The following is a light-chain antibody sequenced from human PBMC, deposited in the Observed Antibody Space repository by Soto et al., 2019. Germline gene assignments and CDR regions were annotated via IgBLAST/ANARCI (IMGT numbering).Light chain of an antibody. V-gene: IGLV1-40*01. CDR3: QSYDTRLSAWV. CDR1: SSNFGAGYD. CDR2: NNN. J-gene: IGLJ3*02. Sequence: QSVLTQPPSVSGAPGQRVTISCTGSSSNFGAGYDVHWYQQFPGTVPKVIIFNNNNRPSGVPDRFSGSKSGTSASLAITGLQAEDEADYYCQSYDTRLSAWVFGGGTKVTVL.